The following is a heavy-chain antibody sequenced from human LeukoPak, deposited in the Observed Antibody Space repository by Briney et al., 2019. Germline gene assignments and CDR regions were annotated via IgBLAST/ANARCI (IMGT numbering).Heavy chain of an antibody. Sequence: GGSLRLSCAASGFTFSSYEMNWVRQAPGKGLEWVSYISSSGSTTYYADSVKGRFTISRDNAKNSLYLQMNSLRAEDTAVYYCAKSNGYGLIDIWGQGTMVAVSS. D-gene: IGHD3-10*01. CDR2: ISSSGSTT. CDR1: GFTFSSYE. V-gene: IGHV3-48*03. CDR3: AKSNGYGLIDI. J-gene: IGHJ3*02.